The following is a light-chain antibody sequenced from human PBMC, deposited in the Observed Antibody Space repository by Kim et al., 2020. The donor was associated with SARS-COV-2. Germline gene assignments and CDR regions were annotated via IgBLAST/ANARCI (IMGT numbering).Light chain of an antibody. CDR3: QQSYSTPPT. CDR2: AAS. V-gene: IGKV1-39*01. J-gene: IGKJ4*01. Sequence: DIQMTQSPSSLSASVGDRVTITCRASQSISSYLNWYQQKPGKAPKLLIYAASSLQGGVPSRFSGSGSGTDFTLTISSLQPEDFATYYCQQSYSTPPTFGGGTKLEI. CDR1: QSISSY.